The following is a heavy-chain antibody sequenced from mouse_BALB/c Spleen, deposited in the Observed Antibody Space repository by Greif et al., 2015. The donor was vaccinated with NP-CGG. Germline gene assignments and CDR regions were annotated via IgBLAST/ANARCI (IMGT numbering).Heavy chain of an antibody. Sequence: EVMLVESGGGLVQPGGSLKLSCAASGFTFSSYTMSWVRQTPEKRLERVAYISNGGGSTYYPDTVKGRFTISRDNAKNPLYLQMSSLKSEDTAMYYCARQGYYLYYYAMDYWGRGTSVTVSS. CDR2: ISNGGGST. J-gene: IGHJ4*01. CDR1: GFTFSSYT. CDR3: ARQGYYLYYYAMDY. D-gene: IGHD2-3*01. V-gene: IGHV5-12-2*01.